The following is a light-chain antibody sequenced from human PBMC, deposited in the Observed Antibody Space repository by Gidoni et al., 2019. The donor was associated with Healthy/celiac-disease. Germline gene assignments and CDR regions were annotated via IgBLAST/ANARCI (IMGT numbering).Light chain of an antibody. Sequence: EIVWTQSPATLSLSPGERATLSCRASQSVSSYLAWYQQKPGQAPRLLIYDASNRATGIPARFRGSGSGTDFTLTISSLEPEAFAVYYCQQRSNWPPTFGQGTKLEIK. CDR1: QSVSSY. V-gene: IGKV3-11*01. J-gene: IGKJ2*01. CDR2: DAS. CDR3: QQRSNWPPT.